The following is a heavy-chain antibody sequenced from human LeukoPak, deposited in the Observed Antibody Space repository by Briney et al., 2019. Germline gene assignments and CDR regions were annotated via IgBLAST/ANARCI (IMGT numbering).Heavy chain of an antibody. Sequence: ASVKVSCKASGYTFTGYYMHWVRQVPGQGLEWMGWINPNSGGTNYAQKFQGWVTMTRDTSISTAYMELSRLRSDDTAVYYCARDRITYSSSFPDYWGQGTLVTVSS. J-gene: IGHJ4*02. CDR1: GYTFTGYY. D-gene: IGHD6-6*01. V-gene: IGHV1-2*04. CDR3: ARDRITYSSSFPDY. CDR2: INPNSGGT.